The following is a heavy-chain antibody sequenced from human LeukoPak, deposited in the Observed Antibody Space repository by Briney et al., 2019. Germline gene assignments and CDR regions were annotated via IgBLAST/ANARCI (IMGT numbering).Heavy chain of an antibody. V-gene: IGHV1-24*01. CDR1: GYTLTELS. Sequence: ASVKVSCKVSGYTLTELSMHWVRQAPGKGLEWMGGFDPEDGETIYAQKFQGRVTMTEDTSTDTAYMELSSLRSEDTAVYYCATFRCSSTSCYIGFDYWGQGTPVTVSS. D-gene: IGHD2-2*02. CDR3: ATFRCSSTSCYIGFDY. CDR2: FDPEDGET. J-gene: IGHJ4*02.